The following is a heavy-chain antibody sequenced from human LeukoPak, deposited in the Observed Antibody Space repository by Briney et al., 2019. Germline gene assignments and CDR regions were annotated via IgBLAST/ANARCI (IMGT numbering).Heavy chain of an antibody. V-gene: IGHV3-15*01. CDR3: TTEPVFDY. Sequence: GGSLRLSCAASGFTFSSYAMTWVRQALGKGLEWVGRIKSKTDGGTTGYAAPVKGRLTISRDDSKNTLYLQMNSLKTEDTAVYYCTTEPVFDYWGQGTLVTVSS. CDR1: GFTFSSYA. J-gene: IGHJ4*02. CDR2: IKSKTDGGTT.